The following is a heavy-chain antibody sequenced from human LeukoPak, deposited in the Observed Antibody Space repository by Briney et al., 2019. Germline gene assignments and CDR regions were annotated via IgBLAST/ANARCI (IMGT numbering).Heavy chain of an antibody. V-gene: IGHV4-4*07. CDR1: GGSISSYY. Sequence: SETLSLTCTVSGGSISSYYWSWIRQPAGKGLEWIGRIYTSGSTNYNPSLKSRVTMSVDTSKNQFSLKLSSVTAADTAVYYCARDKARSTFTIRDAFDIWGQGTMVTVSS. J-gene: IGHJ3*02. D-gene: IGHD3-3*01. CDR2: IYTSGST. CDR3: ARDKARSTFTIRDAFDI.